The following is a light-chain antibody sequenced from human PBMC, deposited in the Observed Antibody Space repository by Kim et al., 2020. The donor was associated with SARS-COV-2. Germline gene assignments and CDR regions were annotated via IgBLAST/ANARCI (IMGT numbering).Light chain of an antibody. J-gene: IGLJ3*02. CDR2: YDT. CDR1: DIESKT. CDR3: QVWDNGSDHWV. V-gene: IGLV3-21*04. Sequence: SYELTQPPSVSVDPGETARITCGGSDIESKTVHWYQQKPGQAPVLVIYYDTYRPSGIPERFSGSNSGNTATLTISRVEVGDEADYYCQVWDNGSDHWV.